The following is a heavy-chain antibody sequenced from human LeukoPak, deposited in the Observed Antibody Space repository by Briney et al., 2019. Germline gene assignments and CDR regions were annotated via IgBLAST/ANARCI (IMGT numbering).Heavy chain of an antibody. CDR2: MNPNSGNT. D-gene: IGHD3-22*01. CDR3: ARGGTLYYYDSSGYYYSDY. J-gene: IGHJ4*02. V-gene: IGHV1-8*01. Sequence: ASVKVSCKASGYTFTSYDINWVRQATGQGLEWMGWMNPNSGNTGYAQKFQGRVTMTRNTSISTAYMELSRLRSDDTAVYYCARGGTLYYYDSSGYYYSDYRGQGTLVTVSS. CDR1: GYTFTSYD.